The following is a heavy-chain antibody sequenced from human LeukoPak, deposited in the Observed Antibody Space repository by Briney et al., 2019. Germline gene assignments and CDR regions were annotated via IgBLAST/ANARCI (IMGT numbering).Heavy chain of an antibody. CDR1: GFTVSSNY. CDR3: AKDVVMVRGVIGYFDY. Sequence: GGSLRLSCAASGFTVSSNYMSWVRQAPGKGLEWVSAISGSGGSTYYADSVKGRFTISRDNSKNTLYLQMNSLRAEDTAVYYCAKDVVMVRGVIGYFDYWGQGTLVTVSS. CDR2: ISGSGGST. J-gene: IGHJ4*02. D-gene: IGHD3-10*01. V-gene: IGHV3-23*01.